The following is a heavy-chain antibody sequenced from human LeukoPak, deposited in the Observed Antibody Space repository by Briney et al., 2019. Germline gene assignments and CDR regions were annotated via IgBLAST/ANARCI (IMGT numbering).Heavy chain of an antibody. CDR1: GSTFSSYW. CDR2: INSDGSST. Sequence: PGGSLRLSCAASGSTFSSYWMHWVRQAPGKGLVWVSRINSDGSSTSYADSVKGRFTISRDNAKNTLYLQMNSLRAEDTAVYYCATGMTTVTTFYFDYWGQGTLVTVSS. CDR3: ATGMTTVTTFYFDY. V-gene: IGHV3-74*01. J-gene: IGHJ4*02. D-gene: IGHD4-17*01.